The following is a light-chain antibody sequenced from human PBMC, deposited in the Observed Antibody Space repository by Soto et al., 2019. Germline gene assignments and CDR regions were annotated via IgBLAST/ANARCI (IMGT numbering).Light chain of an antibody. J-gene: IGLJ1*01. CDR2: DVS. CDR3: SSSTSSSTRV. CDR1: TNDVGIYNY. Sequence: QSALTQPASVSGSPGQSITISCTGTTNDVGIYNYVSWYQQHPGKAPKLMIYDVSSRPSGVSNRFSSSKSGNTASLTISGLQSEDEADYYCSSSTSSSTRVFGTGTKVTVL. V-gene: IGLV2-14*03.